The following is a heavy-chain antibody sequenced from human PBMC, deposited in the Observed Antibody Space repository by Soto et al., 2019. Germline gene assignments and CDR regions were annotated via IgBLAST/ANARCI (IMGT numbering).Heavy chain of an antibody. V-gene: IGHV3-21*01. CDR2: IDSSSVYI. Sequence: GGPQRHTDTASELNSSDRIMNCVRQTPGKRLEWVSSIDSSSVYIYYADSLKGRFTISRDNAKNSLYLQMNSLRAEDTAVYYCVRESISGTGWFDPWGQGNLVTASS. CDR3: VRESISGTGWFDP. D-gene: IGHD1-20*01. CDR1: ELNSSDRI. J-gene: IGHJ5*02.